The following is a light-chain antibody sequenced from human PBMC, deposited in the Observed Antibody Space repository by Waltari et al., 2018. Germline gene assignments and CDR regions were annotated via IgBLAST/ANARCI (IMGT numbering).Light chain of an antibody. CDR3: QAWLSSTEVV. V-gene: IGLV3-1*01. J-gene: IGLJ2*01. CDR2: EDN. CDR1: RLGDKY. Sequence: SYQLTQPPSVSVSPGQTATITCSADRLGDKYTSWYQHKSGQSPLLVSYEDNKRPSGIPERFSGSNSGNTATLTIGETQAMDEADYDCQAWLSSTEVVFGGGTRLTVL.